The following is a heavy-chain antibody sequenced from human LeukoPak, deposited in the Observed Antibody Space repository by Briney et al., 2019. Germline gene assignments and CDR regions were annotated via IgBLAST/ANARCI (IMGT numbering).Heavy chain of an antibody. CDR3: AKGYFYFDY. CDR1: GFTFSDYG. J-gene: IGHJ4*02. CDR2: ISSDGENK. V-gene: IGHV3-30*18. Sequence: PGGSLRLSCAASGFTFSDYGMHWVRQAPGKGLEWVAVISSDGENKCSADSVKGRFTISRDNSKNTLYLQMNSLRAEDTAVYYCAKGYFYFDYWGQGTPVTVSS. D-gene: IGHD3-10*01.